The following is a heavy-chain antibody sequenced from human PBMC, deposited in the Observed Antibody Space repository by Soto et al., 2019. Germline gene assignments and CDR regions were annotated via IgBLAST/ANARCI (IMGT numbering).Heavy chain of an antibody. CDR2: MNPNSGNT. CDR3: ARDPAPPAHADL. J-gene: IGHJ4*02. V-gene: IGHV1-8*01. CDR1: GYTFTSYD. Sequence: GASVKVSCKASGYTFTSYDINWVRQATGQGLEWMGWMNPNSGNTGYAQKFQGRVTMTRNTPISTAYMELSSLRSEDTAVYYCARDPAPPAHADLWGQGTLVTVSS.